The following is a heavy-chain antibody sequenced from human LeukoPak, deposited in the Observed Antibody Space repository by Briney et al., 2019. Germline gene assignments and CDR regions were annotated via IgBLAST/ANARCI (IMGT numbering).Heavy chain of an antibody. Sequence: GGSLRLSCAASGFTFDDYAMHWVRQAPGKGLEWVSGISWNSGSIGYADSVKGRFTISRDNAKNSLYLQMNSLRAEDMALYYCAKLYNDAFDIWGQGTMVTVSS. V-gene: IGHV3-9*03. D-gene: IGHD1-14*01. CDR1: GFTFDDYA. J-gene: IGHJ3*02. CDR3: AKLYNDAFDI. CDR2: ISWNSGSI.